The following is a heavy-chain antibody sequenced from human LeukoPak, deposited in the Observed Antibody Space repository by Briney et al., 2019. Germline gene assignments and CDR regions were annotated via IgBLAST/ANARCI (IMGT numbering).Heavy chain of an antibody. D-gene: IGHD2-15*01. CDR2: IYYSGST. CDR3: ARSSIGYCSGGSCYWSAWFDP. CDR1: GGSLSSYY. J-gene: IGHJ5*02. V-gene: IGHV4-59*08. Sequence: SETLSLTCTVSGGSLSSYYWSWIRQPPGKGLEWIGYIYYSGSTNYNPSLKSRVTISVDTSKNQFSLKLSSVTAADTAVYYCARSSIGYCSGGSCYWSAWFDPWGQGTLVTVSS.